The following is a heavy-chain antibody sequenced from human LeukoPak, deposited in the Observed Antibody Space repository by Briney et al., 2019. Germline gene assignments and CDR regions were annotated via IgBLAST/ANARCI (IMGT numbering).Heavy chain of an antibody. CDR2: INPNSGAT. D-gene: IGHD3-10*01. V-gene: IGHV1-2*02. Sequence: ASVKVPCKASAYTFSDYYMHWVRQAPGQGLEWMGWINPNSGATDYAEKFQGRVTMTRDTSISTAYMDLSRLRSDDTAVYFCARGMVRGNFDYWGQGTLVTASS. CDR1: AYTFSDYY. CDR3: ARGMVRGNFDY. J-gene: IGHJ4*02.